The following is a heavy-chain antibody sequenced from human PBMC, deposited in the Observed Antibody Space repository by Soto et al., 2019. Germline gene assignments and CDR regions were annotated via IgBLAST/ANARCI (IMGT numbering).Heavy chain of an antibody. Sequence: EVHLLESGGGLVQPGGSLRLSCAASGFAFSDYAMTWVRQAPGKGLEWVSDISDGDGATHYADSVKGRFTISRDDSKNTLYLQRDSLRAEDAAVYYCAKGRTFFDFWGQGTLVTVSS. J-gene: IGHJ4*02. CDR1: GFAFSDYA. V-gene: IGHV3-23*01. CDR3: AKGRTFFDF. CDR2: ISDGDGAT. D-gene: IGHD3-16*01.